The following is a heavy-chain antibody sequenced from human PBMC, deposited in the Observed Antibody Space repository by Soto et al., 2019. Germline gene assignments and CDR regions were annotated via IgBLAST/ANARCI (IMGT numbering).Heavy chain of an antibody. Sequence: ASVNVSCKASGYTFTSYYMHWVRQAPGQGLEWMGIINPSGGSTSYAQKFQGRVTMTRDTSTSTVYMELSSLRSEDTAVYYCARDGVVVAATTNYYFDYWGQGTLVTVSS. CDR1: GYTFTSYY. CDR3: ARDGVVVAATTNYYFDY. J-gene: IGHJ4*02. V-gene: IGHV1-46*03. D-gene: IGHD2-15*01. CDR2: INPSGGST.